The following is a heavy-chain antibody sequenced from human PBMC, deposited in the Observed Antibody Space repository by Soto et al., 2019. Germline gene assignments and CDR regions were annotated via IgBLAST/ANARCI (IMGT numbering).Heavy chain of an antibody. Sequence: QVQLQESGPGLVKPSGTLSLTCAVSGGSISSSNWWSWVRQPPAKGLEWIGEIYHSGSTNYNPSXKSRVTISVDXXKXQXXLNLSSVTAADTAVYYCARDRPYYYGSGSNNWFDPWGQGTLVTVSS. V-gene: IGHV4-4*02. CDR3: ARDRPYYYGSGSNNWFDP. CDR2: IYHSGST. J-gene: IGHJ5*02. CDR1: GGSISSSNW. D-gene: IGHD3-10*01.